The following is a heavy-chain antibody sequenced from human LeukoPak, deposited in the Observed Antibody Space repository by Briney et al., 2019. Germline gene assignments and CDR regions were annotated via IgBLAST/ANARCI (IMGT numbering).Heavy chain of an antibody. D-gene: IGHD6-13*01. Sequence: ASVKVSCKASGYTFTSYGISWVRQAPGQGLEWMGWISAYNGNTNYAQKLQGRVTITRNTSISTAYMELSSLRSEDTAVYYCARGPGSIAAAGQLDYWGQGTLVTVSS. J-gene: IGHJ4*02. V-gene: IGHV1-18*01. CDR2: ISAYNGNT. CDR1: GYTFTSYG. CDR3: ARGPGSIAAAGQLDY.